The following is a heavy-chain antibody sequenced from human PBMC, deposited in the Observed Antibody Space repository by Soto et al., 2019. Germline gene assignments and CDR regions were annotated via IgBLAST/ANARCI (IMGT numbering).Heavy chain of an antibody. V-gene: IGHV1-69*13. CDR3: ARASAVVVPAAIPNRAFDI. J-gene: IGHJ3*02. Sequence: SVKVSCKASGGTFSSYAISWVRQAPGQGLEWMGGIIPIFGTANYAQKFQGRVTITADESTSTAYMELSSLRSEDTAVYYCARASAVVVPAAIPNRAFDIWGQGTMVTVS. D-gene: IGHD2-2*02. CDR2: IIPIFGTA. CDR1: GGTFSSYA.